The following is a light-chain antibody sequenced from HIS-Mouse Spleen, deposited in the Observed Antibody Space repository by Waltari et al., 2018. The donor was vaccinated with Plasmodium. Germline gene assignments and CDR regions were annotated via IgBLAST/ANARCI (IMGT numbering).Light chain of an antibody. V-gene: IGKV1-8*01. Sequence: AIRMTQTPSSFSASIGDRVTITCRASQGISSYFACYQQKPGKAPKLLIYAASTLQSGVPSRFSGSGSGTDFTLTISCLQSEDFATYYCQQYYSYPFTFGPGTKVDIK. CDR2: AAS. CDR3: QQYYSYPFT. CDR1: QGISSY. J-gene: IGKJ3*01.